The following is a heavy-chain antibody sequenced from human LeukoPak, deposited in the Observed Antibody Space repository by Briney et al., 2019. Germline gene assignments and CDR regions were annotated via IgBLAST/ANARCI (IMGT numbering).Heavy chain of an antibody. D-gene: IGHD5-12*01. V-gene: IGHV4-34*01. CDR1: GGSFSGYY. CDR3: ARERRYSGYAVGAYYFDY. J-gene: IGHJ4*02. Sequence: PSETLSLTCAVYGGSFSGYYWSWIRQPPGKGLEWIGEINHSGSTNYNPSLKSRVTISVDTSKNQFSLKLSSVTAADTAVYYCARERRYSGYAVGAYYFDYWGQGTLVTVSS. CDR2: INHSGST.